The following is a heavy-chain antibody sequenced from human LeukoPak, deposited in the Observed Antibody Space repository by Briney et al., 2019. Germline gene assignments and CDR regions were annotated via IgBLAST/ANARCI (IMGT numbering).Heavy chain of an antibody. CDR2: IYYSGTT. CDR3: ARSYDTDAYHNNWFDP. CDR1: GGSISSYY. Sequence: SETLSLTCSVSGGSISSYYWSWIRQPPGKGLEWIGYIYYSGTTNYNPSLKSRVTISVDTSRQQFSLTLSSVTAADTAVYYCARSYDTDAYHNNWFDPWGQGTLVTVSS. J-gene: IGHJ5*02. D-gene: IGHD3-16*01. V-gene: IGHV4-59*08.